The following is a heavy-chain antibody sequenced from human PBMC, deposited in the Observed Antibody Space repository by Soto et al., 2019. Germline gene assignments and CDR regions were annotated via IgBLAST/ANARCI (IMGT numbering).Heavy chain of an antibody. J-gene: IGHJ4*02. CDR1: GFTFSAYG. D-gene: IGHD1-26*01. CDR3: AKDRAHQRSSIVYYFDY. CDR2: VSYDGSNT. Sequence: GGSLRLSCAASGFTFSAYGMHWVRPAPGKGLEWVAVVSYDGSNTYYADSVKGRFTISRDNSKNTMYLQMSSLRAEDTAVYYCAKDRAHQRSSIVYYFDYWGQGTLVTVSS. V-gene: IGHV3-30*18.